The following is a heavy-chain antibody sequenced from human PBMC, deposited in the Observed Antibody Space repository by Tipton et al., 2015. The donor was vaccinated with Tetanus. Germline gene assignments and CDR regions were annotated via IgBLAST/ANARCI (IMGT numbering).Heavy chain of an antibody. CDR2: ISNSGSTV. V-gene: IGHV3-11*01. CDR1: GFNFNIYY. CDR3: ARGGNYNYQYGLDI. J-gene: IGHJ6*02. Sequence: SLRLSCAASGFNFNIYYMSWLRQTPGKGLEWISYISNSGSTVYTAESPKGRFSISRDNAKNSLHLQLNNLRADDTGIYFCARGGNYNYQYGLDIWGQGTPVTVSS.